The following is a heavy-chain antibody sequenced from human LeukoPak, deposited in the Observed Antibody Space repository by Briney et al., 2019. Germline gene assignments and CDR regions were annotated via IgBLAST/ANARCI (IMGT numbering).Heavy chain of an antibody. V-gene: IGHV1-18*01. Sequence: ASVKVSCKASGYTFTSYGISWVRQAPGQGLEWMGWISAYNGNTNYAQKLQGRVTMTTDTSTSTAYMELRSLRSDDTAVYYCARDFPPQFGYPRYFDYWGQGTLVTVSS. CDR1: GYTFTSYG. J-gene: IGHJ4*02. D-gene: IGHD3-10*01. CDR2: ISAYNGNT. CDR3: ARDFPPQFGYPRYFDY.